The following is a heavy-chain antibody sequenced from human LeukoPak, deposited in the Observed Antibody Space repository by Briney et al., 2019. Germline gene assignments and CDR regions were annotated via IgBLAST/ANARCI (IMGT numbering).Heavy chain of an antibody. CDR3: ARDGSVVGAFDY. Sequence: GGSLRLSCAASGFTFSSYSMNWVRQAPGKGLEWVSSISSSSSYIYYADSVKGRFTVSRDNAKNSLYLQMNSLRAEDTAVYYCARDGSVVGAFDYWGQGTLVTVSS. V-gene: IGHV3-21*01. CDR1: GFTFSSYS. J-gene: IGHJ4*02. D-gene: IGHD3-10*01. CDR2: ISSSSSYI.